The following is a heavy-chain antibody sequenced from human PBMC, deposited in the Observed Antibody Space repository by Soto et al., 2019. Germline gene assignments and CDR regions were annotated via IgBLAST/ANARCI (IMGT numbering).Heavy chain of an antibody. CDR1: GFTFSDYY. Sequence: GGSLRLSCAASGFTFSDYYMSGIRQAPGKGLEWVSYISSSGSTIYYADSVKGRFTISRDNAKNLLYLQMNSLRAEDTAVYYCARGPNRITIFGVVIIDPWFDPWGQGTLVTVSS. D-gene: IGHD3-3*01. V-gene: IGHV3-11*01. CDR3: ARGPNRITIFGVVIIDPWFDP. J-gene: IGHJ5*02. CDR2: ISSSGSTI.